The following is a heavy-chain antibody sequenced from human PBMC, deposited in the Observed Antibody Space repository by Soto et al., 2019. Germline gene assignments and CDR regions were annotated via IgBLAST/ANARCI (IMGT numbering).Heavy chain of an antibody. J-gene: IGHJ3*02. CDR2: IYDSGDA. D-gene: IGHD2-21*02. Sequence: SETLSLTCSVPGGSISSYFKSWIRQAPGKGLEWIGCIYDSGDANYNPSLKSRVAISLDTSKNQFSLKLSSVTAADAAVYYCVSSRTAVFGDALDIWALGTMVT. CDR1: GGSISSYF. CDR3: VSSRTAVFGDALDI. V-gene: IGHV4-59*03.